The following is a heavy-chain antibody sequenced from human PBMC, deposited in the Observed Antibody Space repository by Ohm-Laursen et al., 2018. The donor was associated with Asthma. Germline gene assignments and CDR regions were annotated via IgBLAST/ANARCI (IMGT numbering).Heavy chain of an antibody. CDR1: GFIFSSYS. CDR3: ARFFGSTTGSGPH. D-gene: IGHD1-1*01. Sequence: SLRLSCTASGFIFSSYSMNWVRQAPGKGLEWVSYITSTSRTIYYADSVKGRFTISRDNAENSLYLQMNSLRAEDTAVYYCARFFGSTTGSGPHWGQGTLVTVSS. V-gene: IGHV3-48*01. J-gene: IGHJ4*02. CDR2: ITSTSRTI.